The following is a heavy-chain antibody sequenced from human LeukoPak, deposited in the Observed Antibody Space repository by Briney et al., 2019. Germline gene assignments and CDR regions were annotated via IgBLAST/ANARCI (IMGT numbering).Heavy chain of an antibody. J-gene: IGHJ6*02. Sequence: GGSLRLSCTASEFTFSSYWMSWVRQAPGKGLEWVANIKQDGSEKDYVDSVKGRFTISRDDAKNSLYLQMNNLRAEDTAVYYCARYCGGDCYGMDVWGQGTTVTVSS. D-gene: IGHD2-21*01. V-gene: IGHV3-7*01. CDR1: EFTFSSYW. CDR2: IKQDGSEK. CDR3: ARYCGGDCYGMDV.